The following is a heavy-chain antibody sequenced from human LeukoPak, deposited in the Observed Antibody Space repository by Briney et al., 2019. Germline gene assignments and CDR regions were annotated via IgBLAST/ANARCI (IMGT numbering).Heavy chain of an antibody. Sequence: PSETLSLTCTVSGGSLSSAGYYWSRIRQLPGKGLEWIGYIYYSGTTYYNPSLKSRLTISVDTSKKQFSLKLSSVTAADTATYYCARVKVEYTSSFDCWGQGTLVTVSS. CDR1: GGSLSSAGYY. V-gene: IGHV4-31*03. CDR2: IYYSGTT. CDR3: ARVKVEYTSSFDC. J-gene: IGHJ4*02. D-gene: IGHD6-6*01.